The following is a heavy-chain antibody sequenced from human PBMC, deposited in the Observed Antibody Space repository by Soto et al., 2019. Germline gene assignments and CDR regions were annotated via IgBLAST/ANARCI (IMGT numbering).Heavy chain of an antibody. J-gene: IGHJ6*02. D-gene: IGHD3-3*01. CDR2: ISSSGSTI. CDR1: GFPFSDYY. CDR3: ARDLWRQVHGMDV. V-gene: IGHV3-11*01. Sequence: QVQLVESGGGLVKPGGSLRLSCAASGFPFSDYYMSWIRQAPGKGLEWVSYISSSGSTIYYADSVKGRFTTSRDNANNSLYLQMTSLRADETAVYYGARDLWRQVHGMDVWGQGTTVTVSS.